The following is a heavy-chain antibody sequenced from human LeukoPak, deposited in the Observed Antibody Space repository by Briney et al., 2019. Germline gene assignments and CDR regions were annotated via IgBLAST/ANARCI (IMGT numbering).Heavy chain of an antibody. J-gene: IGHJ3*02. CDR2: ISSDGGST. CDR1: GFTFSIYA. V-gene: IGHV3-23*01. D-gene: IGHD2-2*01. Sequence: PGGSLRLSCAASGFTFSIYAMNWVRQAPGKGLEWVSTISSDGGSTYYADSVKGRFTISRDNPKNLLYLQMNSLRAEDTAVYYCARDAEYQLLYDAFDMWGQGTMVTVSS. CDR3: ARDAEYQLLYDAFDM.